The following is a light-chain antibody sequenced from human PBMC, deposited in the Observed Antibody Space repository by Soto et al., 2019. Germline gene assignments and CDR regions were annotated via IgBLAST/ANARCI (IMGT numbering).Light chain of an antibody. J-gene: IGKJ4*01. CDR1: QSISSW. CDR2: DAF. V-gene: IGKV1-5*01. Sequence: DIQMTQSPSSLSASVGDRVTITCRASQSISSWLAWYQQKPGKAPNLLIFDAFSLESGVPSRFRGSRSGTEFTLPISSLQPDDYATYYCQQYNSYSPLTFGGGNTVEIK. CDR3: QQYNSYSPLT.